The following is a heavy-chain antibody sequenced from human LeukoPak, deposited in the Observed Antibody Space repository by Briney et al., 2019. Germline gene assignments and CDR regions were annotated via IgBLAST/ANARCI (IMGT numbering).Heavy chain of an antibody. D-gene: IGHD6-13*01. CDR1: GGSISSGSYY. J-gene: IGHJ3*02. V-gene: IGHV4-61*02. Sequence: SETLSLTCTVSGGSISSGSYYWSWIRQPAGKGLEWIGRIYTSGSTNYSPSLKSRVTTSVDTSKNQFSLKLSSVTAADTAVYYCARYIAAAGNDAFDIWGQGTMVTVSS. CDR2: IYTSGST. CDR3: ARYIAAAGNDAFDI.